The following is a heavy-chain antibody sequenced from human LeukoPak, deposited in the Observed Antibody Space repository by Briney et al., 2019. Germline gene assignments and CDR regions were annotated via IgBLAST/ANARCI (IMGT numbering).Heavy chain of an antibody. CDR1: GFTFSSYA. V-gene: IGHV3-64D*09. Sequence: PGGSLRLSCSASGFTFSSYAIHWVRQAPGKGLEYVSAISSNGGSTYYADSVKGRFTISRGNSKNTLYLQMSSLRAEDTAVYYCAREARGMGSSTSCLDVWGQGTTVTVSS. D-gene: IGHD2-2*01. J-gene: IGHJ6*02. CDR2: ISSNGGST. CDR3: AREARGMGSSTSCLDV.